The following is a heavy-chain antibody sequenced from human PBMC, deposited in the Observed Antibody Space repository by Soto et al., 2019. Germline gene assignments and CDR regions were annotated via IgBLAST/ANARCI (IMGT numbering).Heavy chain of an antibody. V-gene: IGHV1-69*01. D-gene: IGHD2-15*01. CDR1: GGTFSSYA. CDR3: ARMLLLMGAWGEYGMNF. J-gene: IGHJ6*02. CDR2: IIPIFGTA. Sequence: QVQLVQSGAEVKKPGSSVKVSCKASGGTFSSYAISWVRQAPGQGLEWMGGIIPIFGTANYAQTFQGRVTITADEPTRPAYVELSSPGSEATAVYYCARMLLLMGAWGEYGMNFWAQGTTVTVS.